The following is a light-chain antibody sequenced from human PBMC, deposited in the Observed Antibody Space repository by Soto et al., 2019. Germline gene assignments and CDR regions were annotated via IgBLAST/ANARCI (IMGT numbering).Light chain of an antibody. CDR3: AVWDDSLNGVL. Sequence: QSVVTQSPSTSGTPGQRVTISCSRSSSNIGNNPVNWYQQLPGAAPRLLIYTNSQRPSGVPDRFSGSKSGTSASLAISGLQSEDEADYYCAVWDDSLNGVLFGGGTKLTVL. J-gene: IGLJ3*02. V-gene: IGLV1-44*01. CDR1: SSNIGNNP. CDR2: TNS.